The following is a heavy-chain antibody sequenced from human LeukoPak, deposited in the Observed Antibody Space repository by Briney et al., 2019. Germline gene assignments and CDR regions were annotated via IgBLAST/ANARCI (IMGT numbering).Heavy chain of an antibody. CDR1: GFTFSSYS. Sequence: PGGSLRLSCAASGFTFSSYSMNWVRQAPGKGLEWVSYISSSSSTIYYADSVKGRFTISRDNAKNSLYLQMNSLRAEDTAVYYCARGSSYVDDFWSGYSAYFQHWGQGTLVTVSS. CDR3: ARGSSYVDDFWSGYSAYFQH. V-gene: IGHV3-48*01. D-gene: IGHD3-3*01. J-gene: IGHJ1*01. CDR2: ISSSSSTI.